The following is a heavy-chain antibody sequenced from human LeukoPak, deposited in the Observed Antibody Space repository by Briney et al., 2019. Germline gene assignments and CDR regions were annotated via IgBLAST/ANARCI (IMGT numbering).Heavy chain of an antibody. V-gene: IGHV3-66*01. CDR2: IYSGDST. J-gene: IGHJ4*02. CDR3: AGGWSSGWLDY. CDR1: GFTFSSNY. Sequence: GGSLRLSCAASGFTFSSNYMSWVRQAPGEGLEWVSVIYSGDSTYYADSVKGRFSISRDSSKNTVYLQMDSLKAEDTAVYYCAGGWSSGWLDYWGQGTLVTVSA. D-gene: IGHD6-19*01.